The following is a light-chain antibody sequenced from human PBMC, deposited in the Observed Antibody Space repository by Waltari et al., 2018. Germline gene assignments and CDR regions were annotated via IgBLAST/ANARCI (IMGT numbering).Light chain of an antibody. CDR1: SSNIGDNY. CDR3: AAWDDTLSHWV. Sequence: QSVLTQPPSASGTPGQRVTISCSGGSSNIGDNYVYWYQHLPGTAPKLLIFSNTRRPSGVRDRFSGSKSGTSASLAINGLRSEDEGDDYCAAWDDTLSHWVFGGGTKLTVL. V-gene: IGLV1-47*01. J-gene: IGLJ3*02. CDR2: SNT.